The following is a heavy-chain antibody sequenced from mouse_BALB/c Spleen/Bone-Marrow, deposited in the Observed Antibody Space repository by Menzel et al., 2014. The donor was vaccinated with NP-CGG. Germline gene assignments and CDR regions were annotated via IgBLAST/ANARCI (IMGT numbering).Heavy chain of an antibody. CDR3: ARRGYYDYDYAMDY. D-gene: IGHD2-4*01. CDR2: ISSGGGST. V-gene: IGHV5-12-1*01. Sequence: EVKLMESGGGLVKPGGSLKLSCAASGFAFSSYDMSWVRQTPEKRLEWVAYISSGGGSTYYPDTVKGRFTISRDNAKSTLYLQMSSLKSEDTAMYYCARRGYYDYDYAMDYWGQGTSVTVSS. J-gene: IGHJ4*01. CDR1: GFAFSSYD.